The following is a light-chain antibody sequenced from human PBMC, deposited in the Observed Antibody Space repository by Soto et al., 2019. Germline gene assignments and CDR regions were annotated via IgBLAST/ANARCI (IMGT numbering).Light chain of an antibody. J-gene: IGKJ4*01. CDR1: QSVNTY. CDR2: DTS. CDR3: HQRSSWPHT. Sequence: ENVLRQSPATLSLSPGERATLSCRASQSVNTYLAWYQQKPGQAPKLLIYDTSKRAPNIPARFSGSGSGTDFTLTISSLEPEDFVVYYCHQRSSWPHTFGGGTKVEIK. V-gene: IGKV3-11*01.